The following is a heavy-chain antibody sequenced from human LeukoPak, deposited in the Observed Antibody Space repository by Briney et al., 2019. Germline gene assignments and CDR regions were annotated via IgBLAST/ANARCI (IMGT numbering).Heavy chain of an antibody. D-gene: IGHD4-17*01. Sequence: TSETLSLTCTVSGGSISSYYWSWIRQPPGKGLEWIGYIYYSGSTNYNPSLKSRVTISVDTSKNQFSLKLSSVTAADTAVYYCARAPARIDYADYEVDWYFDLWGRGTLVTVSS. CDR1: GGSISSYY. CDR2: IYYSGST. V-gene: IGHV4-59*01. CDR3: ARAPARIDYADYEVDWYFDL. J-gene: IGHJ2*01.